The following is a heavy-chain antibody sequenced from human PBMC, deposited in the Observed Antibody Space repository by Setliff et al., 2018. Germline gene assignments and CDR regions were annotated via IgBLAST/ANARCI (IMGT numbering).Heavy chain of an antibody. CDR2: IFYNGMA. J-gene: IGHJ4*02. D-gene: IGHD2-15*01. V-gene: IGHV4-59*04. CDR1: GGTFTYYY. Sequence: SETLSLTCAASGGTFTYYYWGWIRQSPGTGLEWIGSIFYNGMAYYNPSLKSRVTMSVDTSKNQFSLNLTSVTAADTAVYYCARASVVHAIAVGYWGQGTLVTVSS. CDR3: ARASVVHAIAVGY.